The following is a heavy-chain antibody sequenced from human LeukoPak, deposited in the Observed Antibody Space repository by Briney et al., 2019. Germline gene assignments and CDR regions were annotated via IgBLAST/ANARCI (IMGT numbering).Heavy chain of an antibody. Sequence: SETLSLTCTVSGVSISSYYWSWIRQSPGKGLEWIGYIYYSGSTTYSPSLKSRVTISVDTSRNQFSLKLSSVTAADTAVYYCARGRSTSRYWGQGTLVTVSS. J-gene: IGHJ4*02. V-gene: IGHV4-59*01. CDR2: IYYSGST. CDR3: ARGRSTSRY. CDR1: GVSISSYY. D-gene: IGHD1-26*01.